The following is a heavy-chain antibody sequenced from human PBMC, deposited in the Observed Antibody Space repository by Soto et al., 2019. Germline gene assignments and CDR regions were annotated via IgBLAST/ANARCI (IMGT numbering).Heavy chain of an antibody. CDR1: GGSISSGGYS. J-gene: IGHJ6*02. V-gene: IGHV4-30-2*01. CDR3: ASNHRHYDFWSGPGGYGMDV. Sequence: LSLTCTVSGGSISSGGYSWSWIRQPPGKGLEWIGYIYHSGSTYYNPSLKSRVTISVDRSKNQFSLKLSSVTAADTAVYYCASNHRHYDFWSGPGGYGMDVWGQGTTVTVSS. CDR2: IYHSGST. D-gene: IGHD3-3*01.